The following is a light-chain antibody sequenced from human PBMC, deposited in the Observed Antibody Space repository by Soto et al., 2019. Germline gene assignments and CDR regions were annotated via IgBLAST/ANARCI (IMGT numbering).Light chain of an antibody. CDR1: QSVSSY. V-gene: IGKV3-20*01. CDR3: QQYGSSPRT. J-gene: IGKJ1*01. CDR2: DAS. Sequence: EIVMTQYPAPPSVSPGERATLSRRASQSVSSYLAWYQQKPGQAPRLLIYDASNRATGIPVRFSGSGSGTDFTPTISRLEPEDFAVYYCQQYGSSPRTFGQGTKVDIK.